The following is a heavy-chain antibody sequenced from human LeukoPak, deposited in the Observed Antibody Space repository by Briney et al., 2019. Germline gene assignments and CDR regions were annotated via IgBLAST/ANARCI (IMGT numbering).Heavy chain of an antibody. Sequence: GGSMRLSCAVSAFTVTNIYMNWDSQAQGNGLEWVSPIHSVGDKTNHGSVKARLTISRASSKNTLYLQRNSLRAEDTAVYYCARDPAAVRTNTYAWGQGTLVTVSS. D-gene: IGHD4/OR15-4a*01. CDR2: IHSVGDK. CDR1: AFTVTNIY. CDR3: ARDPAAVRTNTYA. J-gene: IGHJ5*02. V-gene: IGHV3-66*01.